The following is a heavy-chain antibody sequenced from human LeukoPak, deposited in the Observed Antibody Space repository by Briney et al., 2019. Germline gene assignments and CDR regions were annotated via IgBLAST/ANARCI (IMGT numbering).Heavy chain of an antibody. CDR3: ARDLGMAEAGTAHFDY. D-gene: IGHD6-13*01. CDR1: GFTLSPFP. CDR2: ISSDGSLI. J-gene: IGHJ4*02. V-gene: IGHV3-30*04. Sequence: PGGSLRLSCVAPGFTLSPFPMHWVRQAPGKGLEWVAMISSDGSLIYYTDSVWGRFIISRDNSKNSVYLETNNLRPDDTAVYYCARDLGMAEAGTAHFDYWGQGTQVTVSS.